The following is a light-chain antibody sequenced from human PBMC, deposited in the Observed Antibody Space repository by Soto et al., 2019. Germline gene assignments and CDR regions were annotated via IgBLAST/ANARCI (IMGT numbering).Light chain of an antibody. Sequence: EIVMTPSPATLSVSPGERATLSCRASQSVSSNLAWYQQKPGQAPRLLIYGASPRATGIPDRFSGSGSGTDFTLTISRLEPEDFAVYYCQQQRTFGQGTKVDIK. CDR1: QSVSSN. J-gene: IGKJ1*01. CDR2: GAS. CDR3: QQQRT. V-gene: IGKV3-15*01.